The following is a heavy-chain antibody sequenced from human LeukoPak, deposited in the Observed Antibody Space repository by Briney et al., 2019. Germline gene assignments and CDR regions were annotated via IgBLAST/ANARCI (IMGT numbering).Heavy chain of an antibody. D-gene: IGHD2-8*01. CDR1: GHTFSTFD. V-gene: IGHV1-8*02. CDR2: MNPKSGNT. CDR3: ARDRMTMYYDWYFDI. J-gene: IGHJ2*01. Sequence: ASVKVSCKASGHTFSTFDINWVRQATGQGLEWIGWMNPKSGNTGYAQNFQGRVTMTRNTSTFTAYMELSSLRSDDTAVYYCARDRMTMYYDWYFDIWGRGTLVIVSS.